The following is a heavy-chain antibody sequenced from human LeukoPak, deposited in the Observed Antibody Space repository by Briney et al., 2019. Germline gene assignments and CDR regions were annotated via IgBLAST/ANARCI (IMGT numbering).Heavy chain of an antibody. CDR2: ISSNGGST. D-gene: IGHD1/OR15-1a*01. CDR1: GFTFSRYA. J-gene: IGHJ3*02. V-gene: IGHV3-64*04. CDR3: AKKQSGAAFDAFDI. Sequence: GGSLRLSCSASGFTFSRYAMHWVRQAPGKGLEYVSAISSNGGSTYYADSVKGRFTISRDNSKNTLFLQMNSLRAEDTAVYYCAKKQSGAAFDAFDIWGQGTMVTVSS.